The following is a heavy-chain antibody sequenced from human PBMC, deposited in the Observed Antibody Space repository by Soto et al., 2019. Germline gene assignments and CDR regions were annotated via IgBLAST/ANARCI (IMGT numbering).Heavy chain of an antibody. CDR3: ARQGSVRSDTAMVFDY. J-gene: IGHJ4*02. CDR2: IYPGDSDT. Sequence: GESLKISCKGSGYSFTSYWIGWVRQMPGKGLEWMGIIYPGDSDTRYSPSFQGQVTISADKSISTAYLQWSSLKASDTAMYYCARQGSVRSDTAMVFDYWGQGTLVTVSS. CDR1: GYSFTSYW. D-gene: IGHD5-18*01. V-gene: IGHV5-51*01.